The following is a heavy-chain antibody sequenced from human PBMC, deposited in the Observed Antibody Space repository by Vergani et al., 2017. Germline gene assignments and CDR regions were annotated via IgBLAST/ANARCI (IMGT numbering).Heavy chain of an antibody. CDR2: IYYSGST. D-gene: IGHD5-18*01. Sequence: QVQLQESGPGLVKPSETLSLTCTVSGGSISSYYWSWFRQHPGKRLEWIGYIYYSGSTNYNPSLKSRVTISVDTSKNQFSLKLSSVTAADTAVYYCARAAPRYREVYYYYMDVWDEGTAVIVSS. J-gene: IGHJ6*03. CDR3: ARAAPRYREVYYYYMDV. V-gene: IGHV4-59*01. CDR1: GGSISSYY.